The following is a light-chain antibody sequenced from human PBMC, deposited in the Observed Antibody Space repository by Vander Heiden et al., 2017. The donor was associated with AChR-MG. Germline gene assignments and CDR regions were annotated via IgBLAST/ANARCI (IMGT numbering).Light chain of an antibody. CDR3: QQSYSTSLMYT. CDR1: QSISSY. J-gene: IGKJ2*01. V-gene: IGKV1-39*01. CDR2: AAS. Sequence: DIQWTESPSSLSASVGDRVTITCRASQSISSYLNWYQQKPGKAPKLLIYAASSLQSGVPSRFSGSGSGTDFTLTISSLQPEDFATYYCQQSYSTSLMYTFGQGTKLEIK.